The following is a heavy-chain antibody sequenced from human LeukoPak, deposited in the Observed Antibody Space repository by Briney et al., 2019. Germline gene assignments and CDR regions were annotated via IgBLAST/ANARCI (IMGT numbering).Heavy chain of an antibody. CDR2: IWYDGSNK. J-gene: IGHJ4*02. V-gene: IGHV3-33*01. D-gene: IGHD3-22*01. CDR3: ARDRYYDSSGYPFDY. CDR1: RFTFSSYG. Sequence: PGRSLRVSCAASRFTFSSYGMHWVRQAPGKGLEWVAVIWYDGSNKYYADSVKGRFTISRDNSKNTLYLQMNSLRAEDTAVYYCARDRYYDSSGYPFDYWGQGTLVTVSS.